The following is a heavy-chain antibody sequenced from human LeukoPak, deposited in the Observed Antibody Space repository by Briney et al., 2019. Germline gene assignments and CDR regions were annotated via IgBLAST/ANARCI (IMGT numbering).Heavy chain of an antibody. CDR3: ARDPSRVLRFLEWLSHYFDY. D-gene: IGHD3-3*01. V-gene: IGHV1-2*02. CDR1: GYTFTGYY. J-gene: IGHJ4*02. Sequence: ASVKVSCKASGYTFTGYYMHRVRQAPGQGLEWMGWINPNSGGTNYAQKFQGRVTMTRDTSISTAYMELSRLRSDDTAVYYCARDPSRVLRFLEWLSHYFDYWGQGTLVTVSS. CDR2: INPNSGGT.